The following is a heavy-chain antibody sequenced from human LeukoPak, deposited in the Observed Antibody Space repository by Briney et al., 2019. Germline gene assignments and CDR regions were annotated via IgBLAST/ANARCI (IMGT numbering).Heavy chain of an antibody. Sequence: RTGGSLRLSCAASGFTVSSNYMSWVRQAPGKGLEWVSVVYSDGFTYYADSVKGRFTISRDNSKNTLYLQMNSLRAEDTAVYYCARAPRGGYDFDYWGQGTLVTVSS. D-gene: IGHD5-12*01. CDR2: VYSDGFT. V-gene: IGHV3-53*01. CDR3: ARAPRGGYDFDY. J-gene: IGHJ4*02. CDR1: GFTVSSNY.